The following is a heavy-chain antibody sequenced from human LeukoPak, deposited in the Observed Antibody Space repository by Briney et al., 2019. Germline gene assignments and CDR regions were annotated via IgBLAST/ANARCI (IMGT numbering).Heavy chain of an antibody. D-gene: IGHD1-26*01. V-gene: IGHV4-61*02. CDR2: IYTGGNT. J-gene: IGHJ4*02. CDR1: GDSISSGSFY. CDR3: AKWERLNRVFF. Sequence: SQTLSLTCTVSGDSISSGSFYWRWIRQPAGKGLEWIGRIYTGGNTSYNPSLQSRVAVSIDTSKNQFSLKLNSVTAADTAMYYCAKWERLNRVFFWGQGTLVAVSS.